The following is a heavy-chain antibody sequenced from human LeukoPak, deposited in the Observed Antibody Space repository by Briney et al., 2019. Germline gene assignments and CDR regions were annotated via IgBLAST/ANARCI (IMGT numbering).Heavy chain of an antibody. CDR3: ARGPYSSGWYVSDY. CDR2: IYYSGST. J-gene: IGHJ4*02. CDR1: GGSISSYY. Sequence: SETLSLTCTVSGGSISSYYWSWIRQPPGKGLEWIGYIYYSGSTNYNPSLKSRVTISVDTSKNQFSLKLRSVTAADTAVYYCARGPYSSGWYVSDYWGQGTLVTVSS. D-gene: IGHD6-19*01. V-gene: IGHV4-59*01.